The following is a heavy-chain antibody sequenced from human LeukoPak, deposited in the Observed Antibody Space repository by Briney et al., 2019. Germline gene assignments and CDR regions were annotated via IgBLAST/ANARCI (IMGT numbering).Heavy chain of an antibody. J-gene: IGHJ4*02. CDR3: ARDVCTNSVCYQFDY. CDR2: IYTSGST. CDR1: GGSISSYY. D-gene: IGHD2-8*01. V-gene: IGHV4-4*07. Sequence: PSETLSLTCTVSGGSISSYYWSWLRQPAGQGLESIGRIYTSGSTNYNPSLKSRVTISVDTSKNQFSLKLSSVTAADTAVYYCARDVCTNSVCYQFDYWGQGTLVTVSS.